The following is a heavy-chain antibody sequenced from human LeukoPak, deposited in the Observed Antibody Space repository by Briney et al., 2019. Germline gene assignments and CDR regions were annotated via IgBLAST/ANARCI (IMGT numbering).Heavy chain of an antibody. D-gene: IGHD1-26*01. CDR3: AKSCCGSKNNIDS. CDR1: GFTFSSYA. J-gene: IGHJ4*02. V-gene: IGHV3-23*01. CDR2: ISSSGGST. Sequence: PGGSLRLSCAASGFTFSSYAMSWVRQAPGKGLEWVAVISSSGGSTYYADSVKGRFTISRDNSKNTLYLQMNSLRAEDTAVYYCAKSCCGSKNNIDSWGQGTLVTVSS.